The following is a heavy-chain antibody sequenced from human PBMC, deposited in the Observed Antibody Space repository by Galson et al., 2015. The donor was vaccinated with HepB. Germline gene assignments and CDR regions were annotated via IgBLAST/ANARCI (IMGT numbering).Heavy chain of an antibody. J-gene: IGHJ4*02. CDR2: LYYNGRT. CDR3: ASLRGYSSSWDLDY. V-gene: IGHV4-39*01. D-gene: IGHD6-13*01. Sequence: SETLSLTCSVSGVSMSTRSYYWGWIRQSPGKGLEWIGSLYYNGRTYYHPSLKSRVTVSGDTSKNQFSLKLISVTAADTAVYYCASLRGYSSSWDLDYWGQGTLVTVSS. CDR1: GVSMSTRSYY.